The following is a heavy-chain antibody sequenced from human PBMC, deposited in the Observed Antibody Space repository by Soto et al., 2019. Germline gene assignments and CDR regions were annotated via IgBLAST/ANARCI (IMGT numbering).Heavy chain of an antibody. V-gene: IGHV3-30-3*01. D-gene: IGHD3-3*01. J-gene: IGHJ4*02. CDR1: GFTFSNYP. CDR2: ISYDGIDK. Sequence: DLVESGGGVVQPGRSLRLSCAASGFTFSNYPLHWVRQAPGKGLEWVAFISYDGIDKFYADTVKGRFTVSRDNSKNRLFLEMNTLSREDTAVHFCTRARAYYLDNWGQGTLVTVSS. CDR3: TRARAYYLDN.